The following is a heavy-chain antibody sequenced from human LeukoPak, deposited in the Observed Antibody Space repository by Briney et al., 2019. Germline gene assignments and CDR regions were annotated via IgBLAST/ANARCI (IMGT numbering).Heavy chain of an antibody. J-gene: IGHJ4*02. CDR1: AGSFSSYY. Sequence: SETLSLTCTVSAGSFSSYYWNWIRQPPGEGPEWIGFIYYSGSTNYNPSLKSRVTISVDTSKNQFSLKLSSVTAADTAVYYCARHQHYESFDYWGQGTLVTVSS. D-gene: IGHD4-17*01. V-gene: IGHV4-59*08. CDR3: ARHQHYESFDY. CDR2: IYYSGST.